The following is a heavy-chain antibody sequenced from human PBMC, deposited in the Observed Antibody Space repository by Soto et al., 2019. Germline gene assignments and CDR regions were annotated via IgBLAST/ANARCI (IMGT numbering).Heavy chain of an antibody. J-gene: IGHJ3*02. D-gene: IGHD3-22*01. CDR3: ARTYYYDSSGQVVFDI. CDR2: IYTSGST. V-gene: IGHV4-4*07. Sequence: QVQLQESGPGLVKPSETLSLTCTVSGGSISSYYWGWIRQPAGKGLEWIGRIYTSGSTNYNPSLKSRVTMSVDTSKNQFSLKLSSVTAADTAVYYCARTYYYDSSGQVVFDIWGQGTMVTVSS. CDR1: GGSISSYY.